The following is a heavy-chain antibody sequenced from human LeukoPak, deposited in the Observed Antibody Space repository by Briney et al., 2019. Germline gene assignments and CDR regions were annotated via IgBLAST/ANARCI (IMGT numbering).Heavy chain of an antibody. J-gene: IGHJ5*02. CDR3: ARWPTYARTNWFDP. CDR2: INHSGST. V-gene: IGHV4-34*01. Sequence: SETLSLTCAVYGGSFSGYYWSWIRQPPGKGLEWIGEINHSGSTNYNPSLKSRVTISVDTSKNQFSLKLSSVTAADTAVYYCARWPTYARTNWFDPWGQGTLVTVSS. CDR1: GGSFSGYY. D-gene: IGHD4-17*01.